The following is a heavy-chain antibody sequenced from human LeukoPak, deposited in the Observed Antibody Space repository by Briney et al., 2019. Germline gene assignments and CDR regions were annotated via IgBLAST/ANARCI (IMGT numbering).Heavy chain of an antibody. D-gene: IGHD3-10*01. J-gene: IGHJ4*02. CDR2: IGTAGDT. V-gene: IGHV3-13*01. Sequence: GGSLRLSCATSGFTFSNYDMHWVRQVTGKGLERVSGIGTAGDTYYPGSVKGRFTISRENAKNFLYLQMNSLRAGDTAVYYCTRAARSGYSYGWSFDFWGQGTLVTVSS. CDR1: GFTFSNYD. CDR3: TRAARSGYSYGWSFDF.